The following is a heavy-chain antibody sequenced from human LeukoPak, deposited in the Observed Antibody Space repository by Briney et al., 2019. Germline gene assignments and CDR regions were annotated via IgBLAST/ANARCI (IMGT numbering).Heavy chain of an antibody. CDR2: INHNGNVN. Sequence: GGSLRLSCAASGFTFSSYWMNWARQAPGKGLGWVASINHNGNVNYYVDSVKGRFSISRDNAKNSLYLQMSNLRAEDTAVYFCARGGGLDVWGQGATVAVSS. J-gene: IGHJ6*02. CDR3: ARGGGLDV. V-gene: IGHV3-7*03. CDR1: GFTFSSYW. D-gene: IGHD3-16*01.